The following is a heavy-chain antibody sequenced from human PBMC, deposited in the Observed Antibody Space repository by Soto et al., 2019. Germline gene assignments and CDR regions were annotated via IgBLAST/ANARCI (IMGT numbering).Heavy chain of an antibody. D-gene: IGHD2-2*01. CDR1: GGSFSGYY. J-gene: IGHJ6*02. CDR3: ARGYCSSTSCLAHYGMDV. CDR2: INHSGST. Sequence: PSETLSLTCAVYGGSFSGYYWSWIRQPPGKGLEWIGEINHSGSTNYNPSLKSRVTISVDTSKNQFSLKLSSVTAADTAVYYCARGYCSSTSCLAHYGMDVWGQGTTVTVS. V-gene: IGHV4-34*01.